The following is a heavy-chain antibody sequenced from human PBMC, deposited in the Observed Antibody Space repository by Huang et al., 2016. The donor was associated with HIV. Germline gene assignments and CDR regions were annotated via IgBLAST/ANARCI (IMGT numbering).Heavy chain of an antibody. V-gene: IGHV3-74*01. CDR1: GFTFSSYW. Sequence: EVQLVESGGGLVQPGGSLRLSCAASGFTFSSYWMHWVRQAPGKGLGWVSRSNSDGSSSGYADSVKGRFTISRDKAKNTLYLQMNSLRAEDTAVYYCVRDPRIQSWLNYFDYWGQGTLVSVSS. CDR2: SNSDGSSS. CDR3: VRDPRIQSWLNYFDY. J-gene: IGHJ4*02. D-gene: IGHD3-22*01.